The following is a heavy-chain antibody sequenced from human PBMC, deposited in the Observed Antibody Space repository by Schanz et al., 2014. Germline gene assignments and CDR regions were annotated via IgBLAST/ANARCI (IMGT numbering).Heavy chain of an antibody. Sequence: EVQLLESGGGLVEPGGSLRLSCAASGFTFSSYWMHWVRQVPGKGLVWVSRIKSDGSSTSYADSVKGRFTISRDNAKNTLYLQMNSLRAEDTAVYYCARIGGSDFDYWAQGTLVTVSS. CDR1: GFTFSSYW. J-gene: IGHJ4*02. V-gene: IGHV3-74*02. CDR3: ARIGGSDFDY. D-gene: IGHD3-10*01. CDR2: IKSDGSST.